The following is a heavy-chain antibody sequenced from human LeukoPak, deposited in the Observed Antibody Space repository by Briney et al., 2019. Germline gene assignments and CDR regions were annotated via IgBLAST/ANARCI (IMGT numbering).Heavy chain of an antibody. V-gene: IGHV3-23*01. CDR1: GFTLRIYA. Sequence: SGGSLTLSCAVSGFTLRIYAMIGLRQARGKGLEGVSAVTGSGGTTFHADSVKARFTISRDNSKNTLYLQMSSLRAEDTAVYYCAKGSSVQRPYHFDYWGQGTPVTVSS. CDR2: VTGSGGTT. CDR3: AKGSSVQRPYHFDY. D-gene: IGHD6-25*01. J-gene: IGHJ4*02.